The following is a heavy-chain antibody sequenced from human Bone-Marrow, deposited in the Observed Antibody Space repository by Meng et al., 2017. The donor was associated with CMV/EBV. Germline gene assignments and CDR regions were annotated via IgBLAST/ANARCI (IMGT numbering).Heavy chain of an antibody. Sequence: ASVKVSCKTSRYTFTDYYIYWVRQAPGQGLEWMGWINPNSGGTSYAQKFQDRVTMTRDTSISTAYMAVSRLRSDDTAVYYCARGGVVPTASAFNIWGQGTMVTVSS. CDR1: RYTFTDYY. J-gene: IGHJ3*02. D-gene: IGHD2-2*01. CDR2: INPNSGGT. V-gene: IGHV1-2*02. CDR3: ARGGVVPTASAFNI.